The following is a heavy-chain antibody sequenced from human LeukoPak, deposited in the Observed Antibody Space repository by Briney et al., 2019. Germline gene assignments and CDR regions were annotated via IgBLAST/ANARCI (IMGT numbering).Heavy chain of an antibody. CDR1: GGSISSDY. CDR3: ARLSYDFWSGYLFDY. CDR2: IYYSGST. Sequence: SETLSLTCTVSGGSISSDYWSWIRQPPGKGLEWIGYIYYSGSTNYNPSLKSRVTTSVDTSKNQFSLKLSSVTAADTAVYYCARLSYDFWSGYLFDYWGQGTLVTVSS. J-gene: IGHJ4*02. D-gene: IGHD3-3*01. V-gene: IGHV4-59*08.